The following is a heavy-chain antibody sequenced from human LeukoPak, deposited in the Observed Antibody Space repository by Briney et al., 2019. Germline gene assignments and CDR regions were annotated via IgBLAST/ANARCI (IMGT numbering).Heavy chain of an antibody. D-gene: IGHD2-15*01. CDR1: VFTFSSDR. V-gene: IGHV3-7*01. CDR2: IKQDGSER. J-gene: IGHJ5*02. Sequence: PGGSLRLSCAASVFTFSSDRMKWVRQAQGKGLEWVANIKQDGSERHYVDSVKGRFAISRDNTENSLHLQMNSLRVEDTAIYYCARDKYCSNSYCPASWFDPWGQGALVTVSS. CDR3: ARDKYCSNSYCPASWFDP.